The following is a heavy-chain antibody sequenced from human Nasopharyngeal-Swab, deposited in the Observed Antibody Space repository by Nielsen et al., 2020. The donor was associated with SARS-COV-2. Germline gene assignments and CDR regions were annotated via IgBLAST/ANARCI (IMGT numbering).Heavy chain of an antibody. CDR3: ARGTGYSRLGYYFDY. CDR2: ISSSSSYI. D-gene: IGHD6-13*01. V-gene: IGHV3-21*01. CDR1: GFTFSSYS. J-gene: IGHJ4*02. Sequence: EGSLRLSCAASGFTFSSYSMNWVRQAPGKGLEWVSSISSSSSYIYYADSVKGRFTISRDNAKNSLYLQMNSLRAEDTAVYYCARGTGYSRLGYYFDYWGQGTLVTVSS.